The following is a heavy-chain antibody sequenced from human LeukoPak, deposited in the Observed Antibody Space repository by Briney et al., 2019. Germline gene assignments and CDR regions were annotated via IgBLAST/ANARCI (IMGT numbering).Heavy chain of an antibody. V-gene: IGHV3-66*01. CDR1: GFSVSRNY. CDR2: IYSGGST. CDR3: ARAGYGDPHFDF. J-gene: IGHJ4*02. D-gene: IGHD4-17*01. Sequence: GGSLRLSCAASGFSVSRNYMTWVRQAPGEGLEWVSLIYSGGSTSYADSVKGRFTISRDNSKNTLYLQMNSPRAEDTAAYYCARAGYGDPHFDFWGQGTLVTVSS.